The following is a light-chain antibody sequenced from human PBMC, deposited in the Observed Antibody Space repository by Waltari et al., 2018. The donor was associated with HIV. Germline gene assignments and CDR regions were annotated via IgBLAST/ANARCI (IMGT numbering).Light chain of an antibody. Sequence: QAVLAQPPSVSGPPGPRVTISCSGCFSDIGSFPVSWYQQLPGTAPKLLLYGNQRLSGVPDRFSGSQSGTSASLAISGLQSEDEADFYCAAWDDTLKSLLFGGGTKLTVL. CDR1: FSDIGSFP. V-gene: IGLV1-44*01. CDR3: AAWDDTLKSLL. CDR2: GN. J-gene: IGLJ2*01.